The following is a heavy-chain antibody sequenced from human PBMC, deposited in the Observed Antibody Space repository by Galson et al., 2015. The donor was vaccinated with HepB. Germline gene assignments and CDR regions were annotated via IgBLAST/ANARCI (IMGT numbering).Heavy chain of an antibody. V-gene: IGHV1-24*01. Sequence: SVKVSCKVSGYTLTELSMHWVRQAPGKGLEWMGGFDPEDGETIYAQKFQGRVTMTEDTSTDTAYMELSSLRSEDTAVYYCATATGCSSTSCSMWGRRYYYYMDVWGKGTTVTVSS. J-gene: IGHJ6*03. CDR1: GYTLTELS. D-gene: IGHD2-2*01. CDR2: FDPEDGET. CDR3: ATATGCSSTSCSMWGRRYYYYMDV.